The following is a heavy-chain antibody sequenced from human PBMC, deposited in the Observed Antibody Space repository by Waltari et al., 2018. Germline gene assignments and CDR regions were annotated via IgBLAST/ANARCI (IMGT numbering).Heavy chain of an antibody. J-gene: IGHJ4*02. CDR1: GFTLSSFW. CDR3: ATSGWYCFDY. Sequence: EVQLVESGGGLVQPGGSLRLSCAASGFTLSSFWMNWVRQTPGKGLEWVAGIKQDGSEKYYADSVKGRFTISRDNAKNSLHLQMNSLRAEDTAVYYCATSGWYCFDYWGQGTLVTVSS. V-gene: IGHV3-7*01. D-gene: IGHD6-19*01. CDR2: IKQDGSEK.